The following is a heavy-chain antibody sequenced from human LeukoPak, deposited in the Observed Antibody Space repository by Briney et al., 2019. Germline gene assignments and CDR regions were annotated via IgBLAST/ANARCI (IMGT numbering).Heavy chain of an antibody. V-gene: IGHV4-38-2*02. CDR1: GDSITGYY. CDR3: ARDHGGTVVTLYYFDY. J-gene: IGHJ4*02. Sequence: SETLSLTCTVSGDSITGYYWGWIRQPPGEGLEWIGKIYYTGNTYYNASLKSRVTISVDTSKNQFSLKLSSVTAADTAVYYCARDHGGTVVTLYYFDYWGQGTLVTVSS. D-gene: IGHD4-23*01. CDR2: IYYTGNT.